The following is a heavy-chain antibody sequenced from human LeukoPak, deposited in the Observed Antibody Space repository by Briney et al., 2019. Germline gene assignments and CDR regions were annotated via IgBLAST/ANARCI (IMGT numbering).Heavy chain of an antibody. CDR3: ARNNWNNGFDI. D-gene: IGHD1/OR15-1a*01. CDR2: IYTSRNI. CDR1: GGSVSGYY. V-gene: IGHV4-4*07. J-gene: IGHJ3*02. Sequence: SETLSLTCTVSGGSVSGYYWSWIRQPAGKGLEWIGRIYTSRNINFNPSLKSRVTMSVGTSENQVSLKLNSVTAADTAVYYCARNNWNNGFDIWGQGTMVTVSS.